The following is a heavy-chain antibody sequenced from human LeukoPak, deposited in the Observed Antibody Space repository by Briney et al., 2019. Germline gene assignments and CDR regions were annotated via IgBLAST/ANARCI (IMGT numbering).Heavy chain of an antibody. Sequence: GGSLRLSCAASGFTFDDYAMHRVRQAPGKGLEWVSGLSWNSVSIGYADSVKGRFTISRDNAKNSLYLQMYSLRAEDTALYYCAKDVYYGSGREGVIDNWGQGTLVTVSS. CDR3: AKDVYYGSGREGVIDN. V-gene: IGHV3-9*01. CDR1: GFTFDDYA. J-gene: IGHJ4*02. D-gene: IGHD3-10*01. CDR2: LSWNSVSI.